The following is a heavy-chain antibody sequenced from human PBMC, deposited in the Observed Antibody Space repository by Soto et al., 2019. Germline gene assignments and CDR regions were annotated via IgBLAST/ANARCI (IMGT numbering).Heavy chain of an antibody. V-gene: IGHV4-4*02. CDR2: ISHSGST. CDR1: GGSISRSNW. CDR3: ARDHASRSTNGGAGAFDI. D-gene: IGHD6-13*01. J-gene: IGHJ3*02. Sequence: QVQLQESGPGLVKPSGTLSLTCAVSGGSISRSNWWSWVRQPPGQGLEWIGEISHSGSTNYNPSLKSRVTISLDKDKNQFSLKLSAGTAADTAVYYGARDHASRSTNGGAGAFDIWGQGTMVNVSS.